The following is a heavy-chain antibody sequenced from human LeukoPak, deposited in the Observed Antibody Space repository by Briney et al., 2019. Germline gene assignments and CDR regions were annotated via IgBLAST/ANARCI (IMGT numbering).Heavy chain of an antibody. CDR3: ARGLYTYYYDSSGYYPDAFDI. CDR1: DGSISSGGYY. D-gene: IGHD3-22*01. J-gene: IGHJ3*02. CDR2: IYYSGST. Sequence: SQTLSLTCTVSDGSISSGGYYWSWIRQHPGKGLEWIGYIYYSGSTYYNPSLKSRVTISVDTSKNQFSLKLSSVTAADTAVYYCARGLYTYYYDSSGYYPDAFDIWGQGTMVTVSS. V-gene: IGHV4-31*03.